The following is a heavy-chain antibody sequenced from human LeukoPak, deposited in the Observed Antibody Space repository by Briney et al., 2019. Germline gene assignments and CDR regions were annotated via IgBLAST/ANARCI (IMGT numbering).Heavy chain of an antibody. D-gene: IGHD6-19*01. J-gene: IGHJ4*02. CDR1: GGSISSGSYY. V-gene: IGHV4-61*02. CDR2: IYTSGST. CDR3: ARGSSGWYGYSQGGYFDY. Sequence: SQTLSLTCTVSGGSISSGSYYWSWIRQPAGKGLEWIGRIYTSGSTNYNPSLKSRVTISVDTSKNQFSLKLSSVTAADTAVYYCARGSSGWYGYSQGGYFDYWGQGTLVTVSS.